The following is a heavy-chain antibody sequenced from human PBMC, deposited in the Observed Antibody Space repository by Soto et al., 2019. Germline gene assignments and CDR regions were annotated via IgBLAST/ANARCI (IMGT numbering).Heavy chain of an antibody. V-gene: IGHV4-30-2*01. CDR3: ARAEGGTFDH. CDR2: IYHSGST. J-gene: IGHJ4*02. D-gene: IGHD1-1*01. CDR1: GGSISSGGYS. Sequence: QLQLQESGSGLVKPSQTLSLTCAVSGGSISSGGYSWSWIRQPPGKGLEWIGYIYHSGSTYYNPSLXSXVXIXXDRSKNQFSLKLSSVTAADTAVYYCARAEGGTFDHWDQGTLVTVSS.